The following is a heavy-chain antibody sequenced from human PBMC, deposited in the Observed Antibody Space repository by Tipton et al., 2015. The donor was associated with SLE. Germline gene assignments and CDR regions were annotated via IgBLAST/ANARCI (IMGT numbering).Heavy chain of an antibody. CDR2: ISYSGST. CDR3: ARMRGGYNAHY. D-gene: IGHD5-24*01. CDR1: GDSITSDY. J-gene: IGHJ4*02. V-gene: IGHV4-59*01. Sequence: GLVKPSETLSLTCTVSGDSITSDYWTWIRQPPGKGLEWIGYISYSGSTNYNPSLRSRVTISLDTSKNQFSLKVRSVTTADTAVYYCARMRGGYNAHYWGQGILVTVSS.